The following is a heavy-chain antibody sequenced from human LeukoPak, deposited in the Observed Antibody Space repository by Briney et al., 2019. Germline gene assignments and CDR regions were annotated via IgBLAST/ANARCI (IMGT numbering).Heavy chain of an antibody. D-gene: IGHD2-2*01. CDR1: GFTFSSYA. V-gene: IGHV3-30-3*01. CDR3: ARDRGYQLLSPHGMDV. J-gene: IGHJ6*02. CDR2: MSYDGTNK. Sequence: PGGSLRLSCAASGFTFSSYAMHWVRQAPGKGLEWVAVMSYDGTNKYYADSVKGRFTISRDNSKNTLYPQMNSLRAEDTAVYYCARDRGYQLLSPHGMDVWGQGTTVTVSS.